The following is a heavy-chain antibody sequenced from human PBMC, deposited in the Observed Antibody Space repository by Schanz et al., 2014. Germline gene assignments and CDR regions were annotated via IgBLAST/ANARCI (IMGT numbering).Heavy chain of an antibody. CDR3: ARPPHDSSGYYPFDY. J-gene: IGHJ4*02. CDR2: VSSSSSYT. CDR1: GFTFSDYY. V-gene: IGHV3-11*03. D-gene: IGHD3-22*01. Sequence: PGGSPRLSCAASGFTFSDYYMSWIRQAPGKGLEWVSYVSSSSSYTHYADSVKGRFTISRDNAKNSLYLQMNSLRAEDTAVYYCARPPHDSSGYYPFDYWGQGTLVTVSS.